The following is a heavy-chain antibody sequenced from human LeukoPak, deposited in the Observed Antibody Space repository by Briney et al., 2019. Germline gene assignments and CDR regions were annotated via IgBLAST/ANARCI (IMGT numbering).Heavy chain of an antibody. Sequence: PGGFLRLSCAASGFTFSSYGMHWVRQAPGKGLEWVAVISYDGSNKYYADSVKGRFTISRDNSKNTLYLQMNSLRAEDTAVYYCAKDSAGDYYGSGGKGFDYWGQGTLVTVSS. CDR3: AKDSAGDYYGSGGKGFDY. CDR2: ISYDGSNK. D-gene: IGHD3-10*01. J-gene: IGHJ4*02. V-gene: IGHV3-30*18. CDR1: GFTFSSYG.